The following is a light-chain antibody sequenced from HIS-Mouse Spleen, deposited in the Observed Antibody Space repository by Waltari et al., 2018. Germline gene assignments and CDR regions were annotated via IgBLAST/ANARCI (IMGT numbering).Light chain of an antibody. J-gene: IGLJ3*02. Sequence: QSVLTQPPSASGTPGQRVTIPCSGSSSNIGSNTVNWYQQLPGTAPKLLIYRNNQRPSGGPDRFSGSKSGTSASLAISGLQSEDEADYYCAAWDDSLNGHWVFGGGTKLTVL. CDR2: RNN. V-gene: IGLV1-44*01. CDR3: AAWDDSLNGHWV. CDR1: SSNIGSNT.